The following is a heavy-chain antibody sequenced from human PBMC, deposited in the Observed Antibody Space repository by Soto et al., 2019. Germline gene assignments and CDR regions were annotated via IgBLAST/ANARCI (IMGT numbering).Heavy chain of an antibody. V-gene: IGHV5-51*01. CDR2: IFPGDSDT. CDR1: GYNFANYW. D-gene: IGHD6-13*01. J-gene: IGHJ3*02. CDR3: AAGYTTGPDAFDI. Sequence: EESLKISCNGSGYNFANYWIGWVRQMPGKGLEWMGMIFPGDSDTKNSPSLQGQITMSVDKSDSSAYLQWRSLKASDTAMYYCAAGYTTGPDAFDIWGQGTMVTVSS.